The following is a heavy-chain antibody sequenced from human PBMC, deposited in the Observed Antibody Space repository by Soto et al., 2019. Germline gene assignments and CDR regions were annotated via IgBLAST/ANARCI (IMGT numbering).Heavy chain of an antibody. D-gene: IGHD3-3*01. CDR3: AADFYDFWSGWGYMDV. CDR1: GFTFTSSA. J-gene: IGHJ6*03. V-gene: IGHV1-58*02. Sequence: SVKVSCKASGFTFTSSAMRWVRQARGQRLEWIGWIVVGSGNTNYAQKFQERVTITRDMSTSTAYMELSSLRSEDTAVYYCAADFYDFWSGWGYMDVWGKGTTVTVSS. CDR2: IVVGSGNT.